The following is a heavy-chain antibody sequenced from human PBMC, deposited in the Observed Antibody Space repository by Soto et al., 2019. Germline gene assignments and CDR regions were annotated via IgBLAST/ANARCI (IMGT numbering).Heavy chain of an antibody. CDR3: ARDYYESRGYFDC. D-gene: IGHD3-22*01. V-gene: IGHV6-1*01. Sequence: SQSLSLTCGVSGANVNSNNAAWNWIMQPPRRGLEWLGRTYYRSKWNTDYAVSVNRRITISPDTSKNHFSLQLKSVTPEDTGVYFGARDYYESRGYFDCWGQVNLVTVSS. J-gene: IGHJ4*03. CDR2: TYYRSKWNT. CDR1: GANVNSNNAA.